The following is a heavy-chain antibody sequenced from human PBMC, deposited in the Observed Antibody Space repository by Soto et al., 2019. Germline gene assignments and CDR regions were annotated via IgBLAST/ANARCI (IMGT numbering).Heavy chain of an antibody. D-gene: IGHD2-2*01. CDR2: IYYSGST. CDR3: ARETVVLVPAAILVGYYGMDV. V-gene: IGHV4-61*01. Sequence: SETLSLTCTVSGGSVSSGSYYWSWIRQPPGKGLEWIGYIYYSGSTNYNPSLKSRVTISVDTSKNQFSLKLSSVTAADTAVYYCARETVVLVPAAILVGYYGMDVWGQGTTVTVSS. CDR1: GGSVSSGSYY. J-gene: IGHJ6*02.